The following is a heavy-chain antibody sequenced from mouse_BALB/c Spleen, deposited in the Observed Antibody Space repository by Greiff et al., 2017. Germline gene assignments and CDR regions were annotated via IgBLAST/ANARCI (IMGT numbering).Heavy chain of an antibody. Sequence: QVQLQQSGAELVRPGASVTLSCKASGYTFTDYEMHWVKQTPVHGLEWIGAIDPETGGTAYNQKFKGKATLTADKSSSTAYMELRSLTSEDSAVYYCTRDGNYGYAMDYWGQGTSVTVSS. D-gene: IGHD2-1*01. CDR3: TRDGNYGYAMDY. J-gene: IGHJ4*01. V-gene: IGHV1-15*01. CDR2: IDPETGGT. CDR1: GYTFTDYE.